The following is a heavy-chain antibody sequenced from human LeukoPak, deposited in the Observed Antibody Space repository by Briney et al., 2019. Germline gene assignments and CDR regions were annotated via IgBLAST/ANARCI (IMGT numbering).Heavy chain of an antibody. Sequence: GGSLRLSCAASGFTFSSYAMHWVRQAPGKGLEWVAVISYDGSNKYYADSVKGRFTISRDNSKNTLYLQMNSLRAEDTAVNYCAREDYHGSGSYYFDYWGQGTLVTVSS. V-gene: IGHV3-30-3*01. CDR3: AREDYHGSGSYYFDY. D-gene: IGHD3-10*01. CDR2: ISYDGSNK. CDR1: GFTFSSYA. J-gene: IGHJ4*02.